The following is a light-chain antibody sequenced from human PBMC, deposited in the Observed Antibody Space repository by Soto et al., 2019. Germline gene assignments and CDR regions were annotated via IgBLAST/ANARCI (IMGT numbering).Light chain of an antibody. Sequence: EIVMTQSPATLSVSPGERATLSCRPSQMVSSNLAWYQQKPGQAPRLLIYGASTRATGIPARFSGSGSGTEFTLTISSLQSEDFAAYSCQQYNNWPYTFGQGTKLEIK. CDR3: QQYNNWPYT. CDR1: QMVSSN. CDR2: GAS. J-gene: IGKJ2*01. V-gene: IGKV3-15*01.